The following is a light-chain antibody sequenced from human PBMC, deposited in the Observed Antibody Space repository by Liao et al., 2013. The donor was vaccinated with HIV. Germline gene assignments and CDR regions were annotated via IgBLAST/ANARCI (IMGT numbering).Light chain of an antibody. CDR3: QVWDSSSDSYV. Sequence: SYVLTQPPSVSVAPGRTATITCGGNNIGSKSVHWYQQKPGQAPVLVIYYDSDRPSGIPERFSGSNSGNTATLTISRVEAGDEADYYCQVWDSSSDSYVFGTGTKVTVL. CDR2: YDS. CDR1: NIGSKS. V-gene: IGLV3-21*04. J-gene: IGLJ1*01.